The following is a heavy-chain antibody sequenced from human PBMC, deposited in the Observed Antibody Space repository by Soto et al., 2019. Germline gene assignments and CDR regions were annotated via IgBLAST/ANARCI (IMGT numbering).Heavy chain of an antibody. D-gene: IGHD2-8*01. CDR2: MNPNSGNT. CDR1: GYTFTSYD. CDR3: ARSLGGVVLMVYANWFDP. Sequence: ASVKVSCKASGYTFTSYDINWVRQATGQGLEWMGWMNPNSGNTGYAQKFQGRVTMTRNTSISTAYMELSSLRSEDTAVYYCARSLGGVVLMVYANWFDPWGQGTLVTVSS. J-gene: IGHJ5*02. V-gene: IGHV1-8*01.